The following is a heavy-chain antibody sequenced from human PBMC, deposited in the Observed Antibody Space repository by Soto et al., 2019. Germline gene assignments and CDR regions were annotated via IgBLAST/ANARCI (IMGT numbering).Heavy chain of an antibody. CDR1: GGSISSDY. Sequence: SETLSLTCTVSGGSISSDYWSWIRQPPGKGLEWIGYIYYSGSTNYNPSLKSRVTISVDTSKNQFSLKLSSVTAADTAVYYCARSTYYDFWSGYYDYYGMDVWGQGTTVTVSS. D-gene: IGHD3-3*01. V-gene: IGHV4-59*01. J-gene: IGHJ6*02. CDR3: ARSTYYDFWSGYYDYYGMDV. CDR2: IYYSGST.